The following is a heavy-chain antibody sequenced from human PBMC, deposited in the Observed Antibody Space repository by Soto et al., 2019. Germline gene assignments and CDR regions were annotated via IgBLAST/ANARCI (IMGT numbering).Heavy chain of an antibody. CDR1: GGSISSGGYY. V-gene: IGHV4-31*03. Sequence: QVQLQESGPGLVKPSQTLSLTCTVSGGSISSGGYYWSWIRQHPGKGLEWIGYIYYSGSTYYNPSLKSRVTLSVDTSKNQFSLKLSSVTAADTAVYYCAREIPYYYDSSGPYFDYWGQGTLVTVSS. J-gene: IGHJ4*02. D-gene: IGHD3-22*01. CDR3: AREIPYYYDSSGPYFDY. CDR2: IYYSGST.